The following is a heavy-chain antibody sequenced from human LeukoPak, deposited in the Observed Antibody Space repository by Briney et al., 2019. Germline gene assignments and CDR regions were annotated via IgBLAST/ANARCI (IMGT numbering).Heavy chain of an antibody. Sequence: GGSLRLSCAASGFTFSSYWMHWVRQAPGKGLVWVSRINGDGSSTSYADSVKGRFTISRDNAKNTLYLQMNSLRAEDTAVYYCASFGRYNWFDPWGQGTLVTVSS. D-gene: IGHD3-10*01. J-gene: IGHJ5*02. CDR3: ASFGRYNWFDP. CDR1: GFTFSSYW. V-gene: IGHV3-74*01. CDR2: INGDGSST.